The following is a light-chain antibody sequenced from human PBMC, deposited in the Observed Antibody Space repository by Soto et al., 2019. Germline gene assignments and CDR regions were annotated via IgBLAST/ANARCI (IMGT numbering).Light chain of an antibody. Sequence: EIVLTQSPATLSLSPGEEATLSGRASQSISSYLAWYQQKPGQAPRLLIYDASNRATGIPARFSGRGAGTDFTLTISSLEPEDFAVYYCQQRSNWPPTFGQGTKVDIK. V-gene: IGKV3-11*01. CDR2: DAS. J-gene: IGKJ1*01. CDR1: QSISSY. CDR3: QQRSNWPPT.